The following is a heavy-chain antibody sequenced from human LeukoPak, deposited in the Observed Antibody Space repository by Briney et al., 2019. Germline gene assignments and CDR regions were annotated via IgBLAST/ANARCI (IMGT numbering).Heavy chain of an antibody. D-gene: IGHD6-19*01. Sequence: QAGGSLRLSCAASGFAFSSFAMGWVRQSPGKGLEWLSTINGGGNTTFYADSVEGRFTISRDNSKNTLYLHMDGLRPDDTAIYYCTKELHVAVAVADYYYFYMDVWGRGTAVSVSS. J-gene: IGHJ6*03. CDR3: TKELHVAVAVADYYYFYMDV. CDR2: INGGGNTT. CDR1: GFAFSSFA. V-gene: IGHV3-23*01.